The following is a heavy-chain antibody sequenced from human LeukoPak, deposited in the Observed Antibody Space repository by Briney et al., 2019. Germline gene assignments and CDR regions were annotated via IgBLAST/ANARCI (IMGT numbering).Heavy chain of an antibody. CDR1: GVTFDDYA. D-gene: IGHD6-13*01. J-gene: IGHJ3*02. CDR2: ISWNSGSI. V-gene: IGHV3-9*01. Sequence: GGSLRLSCAASGVTFDDYAMHWVRQAQGKGLEWVSGISWNSGSIGYADSVKGRFTISRDNAKNSLYLQMNSLRAEDTALYYCAKDTAPDSGYSSSWRHGNAFDIWGQGTMVTVSS. CDR3: AKDTAPDSGYSSSWRHGNAFDI.